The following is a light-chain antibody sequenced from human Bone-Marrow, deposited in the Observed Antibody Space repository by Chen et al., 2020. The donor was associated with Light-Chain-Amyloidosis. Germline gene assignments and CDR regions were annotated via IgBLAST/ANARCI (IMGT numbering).Light chain of an antibody. J-gene: IGKJ3*01. CDR2: DAS. CDR3: QQYDLGFT. Sequence: DIQMIQSPSSLSASVGDRVTITCQASEDISKFLNWYQQKPGQAPKLLIYDASILQIGVPSRFSGSGSGTDFTFTISSLQPEDIATYYCQQYDLGFTFGPGTKVDI. V-gene: IGKV1-33*01. CDR1: EDISKF.